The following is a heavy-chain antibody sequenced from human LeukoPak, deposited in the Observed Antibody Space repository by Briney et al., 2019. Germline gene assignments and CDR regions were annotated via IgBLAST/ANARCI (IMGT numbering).Heavy chain of an antibody. D-gene: IGHD3-3*01. V-gene: IGHV3-7*01. CDR1: GFTFRNYW. CDR3: AREGAYEDDFDY. Sequence: GGSLRLSCVGSGFTFRNYWMSWVRQAPGKGLEWVGKIKQDGSEKYYVASVKGRFTIFRDNAKKSLYLQMNSLRAEDTALYFCAREGAYEDDFDYWGQGTLVTVSS. J-gene: IGHJ4*02. CDR2: IKQDGSEK.